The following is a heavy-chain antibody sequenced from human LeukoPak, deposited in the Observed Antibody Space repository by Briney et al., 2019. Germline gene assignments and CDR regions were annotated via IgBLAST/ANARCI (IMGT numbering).Heavy chain of an antibody. CDR1: GYTFTSYG. Sequence: GASVKVSCKASGYTFTSYGISWVRQAPGQGLEWMGWISAYNGNTNYAQKLQGRVTMTTDTSTSTAYMELRSLRSEDTAVYYCARGLDPNYYDSDQGNWFDPWGQGTLVTVSS. CDR3: ARGLDPNYYDSDQGNWFDP. CDR2: ISAYNGNT. D-gene: IGHD3-22*01. J-gene: IGHJ5*02. V-gene: IGHV1-18*01.